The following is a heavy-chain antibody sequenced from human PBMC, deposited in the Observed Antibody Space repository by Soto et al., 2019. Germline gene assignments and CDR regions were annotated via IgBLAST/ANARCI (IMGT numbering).Heavy chain of an antibody. D-gene: IGHD3-22*01. V-gene: IGHV4-31*03. CDR3: AGVFITTPPWWFDP. J-gene: IGHJ5*02. CDR1: GGSISSGGYY. Sequence: QVQLQESGPGLVKPSQTLSLTCTVSGGSISSGGYYWSWIRQHPGKGLEWIGYIYYSGSTYYNPSPTSRVTISVDTSKTLFSLKRSSVTAAATAVYYCAGVFITTPPWWFDPRGQGTLGTGSA. CDR2: IYYSGST.